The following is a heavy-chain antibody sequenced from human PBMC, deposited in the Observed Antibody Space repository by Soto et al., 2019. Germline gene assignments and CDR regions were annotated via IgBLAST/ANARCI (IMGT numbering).Heavy chain of an antibody. V-gene: IGHV3-23*01. CDR3: ARDMVRGLYPEYFQH. J-gene: IGHJ1*01. CDR1: GFTFSSYA. D-gene: IGHD3-10*01. Sequence: TGGSLRLSCAASGFTFSSYAMNWVRQAPGKGLEWVSVISGSDSSTYYADSVKGRFTISRDNSKNTLYVQLNSLRAEDTAIYYCARDMVRGLYPEYFQHWGQGTLVTVS. CDR2: ISGSDSST.